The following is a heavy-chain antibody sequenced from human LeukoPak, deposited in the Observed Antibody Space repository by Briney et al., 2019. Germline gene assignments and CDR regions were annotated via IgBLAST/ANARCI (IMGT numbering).Heavy chain of an antibody. CDR3: AINQYYDFWSGYSGYWDY. V-gene: IGHV1-18*01. CDR2: ISAYNGNT. CDR1: GYTFTSYG. Sequence: ASVKVSCKASGYTFTSYGISWVRQAPGQGLEWMGWISAYNGNTNYVQKLQGRVTMTTDTSTSTAYMELRSLRSDDTAVYYCAINQYYDFWSGYSGYWDYWGQGTLVTVSS. D-gene: IGHD3-3*01. J-gene: IGHJ4*02.